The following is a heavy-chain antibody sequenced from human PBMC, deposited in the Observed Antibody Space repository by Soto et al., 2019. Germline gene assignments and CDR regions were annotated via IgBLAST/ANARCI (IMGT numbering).Heavy chain of an antibody. CDR3: ARGPMIVVVTYYFDY. J-gene: IGHJ4*02. D-gene: IGHD3-22*01. CDR1: GFTFSSYW. V-gene: IGHV3-7*01. Sequence: EVQLVESGGGLVQPGGSLRLSCAASGFTFSSYWMSWVRQAPGKGLEWVANIKQDGSEKYYVDSVKGRFTISRDNAKNSLYLQMNSLRAEDTAVYYCARGPMIVVVTYYFDYWGQGTLVTVSS. CDR2: IKQDGSEK.